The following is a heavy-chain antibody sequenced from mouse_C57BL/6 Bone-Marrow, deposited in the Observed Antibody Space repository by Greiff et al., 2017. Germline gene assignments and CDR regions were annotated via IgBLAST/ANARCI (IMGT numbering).Heavy chain of an antibody. CDR2: IYPRDGST. D-gene: IGHD2-4*01. CDR1: GYTFTDHT. V-gene: IGHV1-78*01. Sequence: QVQLQQSDAELVKPGASVKISCKVSGYTFTDHTIHWMKQRPEQGLEWIGYIYPRDGSTKYNEKFKGKATLTADKSSSTSYMQLNSLTSEDSAVYFGARIYDYDGPPYYYAMDYWGQGTSVTVSS. J-gene: IGHJ4*01. CDR3: ARIYDYDGPPYYYAMDY.